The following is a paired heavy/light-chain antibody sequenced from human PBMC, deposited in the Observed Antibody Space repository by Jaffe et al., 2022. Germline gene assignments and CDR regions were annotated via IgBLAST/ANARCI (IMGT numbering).Light chain of an antibody. J-gene: IGKJ4*01. CDR2: DAS. CDR3: QHFIS. V-gene: IGKV1-13*02. CDR1: QGITSA. Sequence: AIQLTQSPSSLSASVGDRVTITCRASQGITSALAWYQQKPGKVPKLLIYDASTLESGVPSRFSGSGSGTDFTLTISSLQAEDLATYYCQHFISFGGGTKVEIK.
Heavy chain of an antibody. CDR1: GLTVTNNY. D-gene: IGHD1-26*01. CDR2: IYSDGST. J-gene: IGHJ4*02. CDR3: ARRTVGGKYSGEYFDY. V-gene: IGHV3-66*02. Sequence: EVHLVESGGGLVQPGGSLRLSCGASGLTVTNNYMTWVRQAPEKGLEWVSVIYSDGSTFYADSVKDRFTISRDNSKNVLYFQMNSLRPEDTAVYYCARRTVGGKYSGEYFDYWGQGTLVTVSS.